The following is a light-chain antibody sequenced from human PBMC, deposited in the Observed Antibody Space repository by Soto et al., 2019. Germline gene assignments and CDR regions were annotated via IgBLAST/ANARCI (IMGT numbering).Light chain of an antibody. CDR1: QNVNSN. Sequence: EIVMTQSPATLSVSPGERATLSCRASQNVNSNLAWYQQKPGQAPRLLIYGASTRATGIPARFSGSGSGTDFTLTISRLQSEDFAVYYCQQYNDWPLTFGGGTKVEIK. J-gene: IGKJ4*01. V-gene: IGKV3-15*01. CDR2: GAS. CDR3: QQYNDWPLT.